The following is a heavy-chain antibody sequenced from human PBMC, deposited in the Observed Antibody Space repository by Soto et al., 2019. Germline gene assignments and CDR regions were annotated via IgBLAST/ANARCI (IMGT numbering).Heavy chain of an antibody. CDR2: ISGSGGST. CDR3: AKDLGAGIVATIFSDY. J-gene: IGHJ4*02. CDR1: GFTFSSYA. Sequence: GGALRLSCAASGFTFSSYAMSWVRQAPGKGLEWVSAISGSGGSTYYADSVKGRFTISRDNSKNTLYLQMNSLRAEDTAVYYCAKDLGAGIVATIFSDYWGQGTLVTVSS. D-gene: IGHD5-12*01. V-gene: IGHV3-23*01.